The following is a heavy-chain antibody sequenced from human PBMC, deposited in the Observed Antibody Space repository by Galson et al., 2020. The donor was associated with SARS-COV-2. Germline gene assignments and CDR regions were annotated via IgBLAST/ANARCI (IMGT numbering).Heavy chain of an antibody. CDR3: AKDAPYYYDSSGYYSSYFDY. J-gene: IGHJ4*02. V-gene: IGHV3-30*18. CDR2: ISYDGSNK. Sequence: TGGSLRLSCAASGFTFSSYGMHWVRQAPVKGLEWVAVISYDGSNKYYADSVKGRFTISRDNSKNTLYLQMNSLRAEDTAVYYCAKDAPYYYDSSGYYSSYFDYWGQGTLVTVSS. CDR1: GFTFSSYG. D-gene: IGHD3-22*01.